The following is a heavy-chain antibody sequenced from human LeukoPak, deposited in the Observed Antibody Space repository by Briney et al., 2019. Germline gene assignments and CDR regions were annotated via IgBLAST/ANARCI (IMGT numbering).Heavy chain of an antibody. Sequence: RRGESLKISCKDSGYSFTSYWIGWVRQMPGKGLEWMAFIYPADSDVRYSPSFQGQVTISADKSISTAYLQWSSLKASDTAMYYCARRRPVGAAGTPNWFDPWGQGTLVTVSS. V-gene: IGHV5-51*01. CDR3: ARRRPVGAAGTPNWFDP. D-gene: IGHD6-13*01. CDR1: GYSFTSYW. J-gene: IGHJ5*02. CDR2: IYPADSDV.